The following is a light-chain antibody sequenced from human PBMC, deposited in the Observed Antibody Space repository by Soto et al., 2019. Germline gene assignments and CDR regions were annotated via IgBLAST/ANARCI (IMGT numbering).Light chain of an antibody. Sequence: DIVLRQSPGTLSLSPGERTPLSCRASQSISRYLAWYQQKPGQGTRILIYGASRRDTGTPDRFSGSGSGTDVTLTINRLETEDFALYYCQQYGSSPPTFGQGTKVDIK. J-gene: IGKJ1*01. CDR1: QSISRY. CDR2: GAS. CDR3: QQYGSSPPT. V-gene: IGKV3-20*01.